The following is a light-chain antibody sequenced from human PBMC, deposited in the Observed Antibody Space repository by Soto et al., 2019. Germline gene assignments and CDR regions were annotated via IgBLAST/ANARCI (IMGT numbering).Light chain of an antibody. V-gene: IGKV1-39*01. CDR1: QSIRTF. CDR3: QQSYSTPQT. J-gene: IGKJ1*01. CDR2: AAY. Sequence: DIQMTQSPSSLSASVGDRVTITCRASQSIRTFLNWYQQKPGQAPKLLIYAAYSSQSGVPSRFSGSGSGTDFTLTISSLRPEDFATYYCQQSYSTPQTFGQGTKVEI.